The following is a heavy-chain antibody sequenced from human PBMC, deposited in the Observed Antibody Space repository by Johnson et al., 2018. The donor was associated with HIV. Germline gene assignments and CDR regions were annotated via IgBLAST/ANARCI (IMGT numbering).Heavy chain of an antibody. CDR2: INQDGSEK. Sequence: VQLVESGGGVVQPGRSLRLSCVVSGLSFSNHAIYWVRQAPGKGLEWVANINQDGSEKYYVDSVKGRFTISRDNAKNSVYLQMNSLRVADTAIYYCARGGSTAGFDIWGQGTMVTVSS. V-gene: IGHV3-7*02. CDR3: ARGGSTAGFDI. CDR1: GLSFSNHA. D-gene: IGHD3-16*01. J-gene: IGHJ3*02.